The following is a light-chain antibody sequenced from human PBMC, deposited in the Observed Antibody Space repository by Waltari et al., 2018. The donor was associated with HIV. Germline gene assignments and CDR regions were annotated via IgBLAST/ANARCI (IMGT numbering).Light chain of an antibody. CDR2: EVS. J-gene: IGLJ2*01. Sequence: QSALTQPASVSGSPGQSITISCTGTSSDVGDYNYVSWYQRRPGKAPKLMIYEVSSRPSGVSNRFSGSKSGNTASLTISGLQAEDEADYYCSSYTSSSTLVVFGGGTKLTVL. CDR1: SSDVGDYNY. CDR3: SSYTSSSTLVV. V-gene: IGLV2-14*01.